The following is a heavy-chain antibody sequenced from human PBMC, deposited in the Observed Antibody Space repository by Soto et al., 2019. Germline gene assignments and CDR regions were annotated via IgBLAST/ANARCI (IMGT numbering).Heavy chain of an antibody. CDR2: IKQDGSEK. CDR3: ARDRATYDDGSGSSDY. CDR1: GFTFSSYW. J-gene: IGHJ4*02. Sequence: EVQLVESGGGLVQPGGSPRLSCAASGFTFSSYWMTWVRQAPGKGLEWVANIKQDGSEKYYVDSVKGRFTISRDNAKNSLYLQMNSLRAEDTAVYYCARDRATYDDGSGSSDYWGQGTLVTVSS. D-gene: IGHD3-10*01. V-gene: IGHV3-7*04.